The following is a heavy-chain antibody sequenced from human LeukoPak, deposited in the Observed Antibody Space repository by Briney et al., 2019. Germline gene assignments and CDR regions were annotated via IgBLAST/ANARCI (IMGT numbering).Heavy chain of an antibody. Sequence: AGGSLRLSCAASGFTVSSNYMSWVRQAPGKGLEWVSVIYSGGSTYYADSVKGRFTISRDNSKNTLYLQMNSLRAEDTAVYYCARGWFGEFPFDYWGQGTLVTVSS. V-gene: IGHV3-66*01. CDR2: IYSGGST. J-gene: IGHJ4*02. D-gene: IGHD3-10*01. CDR3: ARGWFGEFPFDY. CDR1: GFTVSSNY.